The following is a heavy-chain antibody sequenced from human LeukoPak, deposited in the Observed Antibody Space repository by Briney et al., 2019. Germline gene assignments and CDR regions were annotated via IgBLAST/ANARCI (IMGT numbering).Heavy chain of an antibody. D-gene: IGHD3-16*01. CDR1: GFTFSSFE. CDR2: ISGSGATI. Sequence: GGSLRLSCAASGFTFSSFEMNWVRQAPGKGLEWVSYISGSGATIYYADSVKGRFTISRDNAKKSVYLQLNSLRVEDTAVYYCARSGGGMDDYWGQGTLVTVSS. CDR3: ARSGGGMDDY. J-gene: IGHJ4*02. V-gene: IGHV3-48*03.